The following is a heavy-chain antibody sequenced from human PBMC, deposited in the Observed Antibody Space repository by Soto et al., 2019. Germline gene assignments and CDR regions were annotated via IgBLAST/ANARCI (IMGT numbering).Heavy chain of an antibody. D-gene: IGHD5-12*01. CDR1: GGSFSGYY. J-gene: IGHJ3*02. V-gene: IGHV4-34*01. CDR3: ARGLGVATILAFDI. CDR2: INHSGST. Sequence: SETLSLTCAVYGGSFSGYYWSWIRQPPGKGLEWIGEINHSGSTNYNPSLKSRVTISVDTSKNQFSPKLSSVTAADTAVYYCARGLGVATILAFDIWGQGTMVTVS.